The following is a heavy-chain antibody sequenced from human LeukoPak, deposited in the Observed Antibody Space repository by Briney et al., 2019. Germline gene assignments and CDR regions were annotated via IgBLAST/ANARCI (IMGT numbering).Heavy chain of an antibody. J-gene: IGHJ6*03. V-gene: IGHV4-61*02. CDR1: GASISSGDYF. D-gene: IGHD3-10*01. CDR3: ARAVLKAMVRGGWDYYMDV. Sequence: SETLSLTCTVSGASISSGDYFWTWVRQPAGKGLEWIGRFYTRGTATYNTSLKSRVTISIDTSKNQFSLRLSSVTAADTAVYYCARAVLKAMVRGGWDYYMDVWGKGTTVTVSS. CDR2: FYTRGTA.